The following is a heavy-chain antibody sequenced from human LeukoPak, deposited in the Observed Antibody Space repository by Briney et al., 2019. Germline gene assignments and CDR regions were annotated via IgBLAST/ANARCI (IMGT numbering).Heavy chain of an antibody. Sequence: SETLSLTCAVYGGSFSGYYWSWIRQPPGKGLEWIGEINHSGSTNYNPSLKSRVAISVDTSKNQFSLKLTSVTAADTAVYYCARGQGTVTTHWGQGTLVTVSS. D-gene: IGHD4-17*01. V-gene: IGHV4-34*01. J-gene: IGHJ4*02. CDR3: ARGQGTVTTH. CDR2: INHSGST. CDR1: GGSFSGYY.